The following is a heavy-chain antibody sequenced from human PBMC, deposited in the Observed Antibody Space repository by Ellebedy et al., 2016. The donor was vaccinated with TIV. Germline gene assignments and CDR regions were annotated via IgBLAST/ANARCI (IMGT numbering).Heavy chain of an antibody. CDR3: ARDRGPNTLDY. CDR2: ISSSGDRT. J-gene: IGHJ4*02. D-gene: IGHD2-2*02. V-gene: IGHV3-48*04. Sequence: GGSLRLSXVPSGFTFNNYALNWIRQAPGKGLEWVSSISSSGDRTYYSDSVKGRFTISRDNAKNSLYLQMNSLRAEDTADYYCARDRGPNTLDYWGQGTLVTVSS. CDR1: GFTFNNYA.